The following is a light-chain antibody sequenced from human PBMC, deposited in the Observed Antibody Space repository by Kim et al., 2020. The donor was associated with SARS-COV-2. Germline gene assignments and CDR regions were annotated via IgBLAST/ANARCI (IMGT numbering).Light chain of an antibody. Sequence: PGERATLSCRASQSVNSYLAWYQQKPGQAPRLLIYEASNRATGIPARFSGSGSGTDFTLTISSLEPEDFAVYYCQQRSNWYTFGQGTKLRS. CDR1: QSVNSY. CDR2: EAS. V-gene: IGKV3-11*01. CDR3: QQRSNWYT. J-gene: IGKJ2*01.